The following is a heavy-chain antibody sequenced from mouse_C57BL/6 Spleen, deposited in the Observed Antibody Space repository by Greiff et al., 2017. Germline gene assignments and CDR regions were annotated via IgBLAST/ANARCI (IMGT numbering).Heavy chain of an antibody. Sequence: QVQLQQSGAELVRPGTSVKASCKASGYAFTNYLVEWVKQRPGQGLEWIGVINPGSGGTNYNEKFKGKATLTADKSSSTAYMQLSSLTSEDSAVYFCARSGWDVFAYWGQGTLVTVSA. V-gene: IGHV1-54*01. CDR2: INPGSGGT. D-gene: IGHD3-1*01. J-gene: IGHJ3*01. CDR3: ARSGWDVFAY. CDR1: GYAFTNYL.